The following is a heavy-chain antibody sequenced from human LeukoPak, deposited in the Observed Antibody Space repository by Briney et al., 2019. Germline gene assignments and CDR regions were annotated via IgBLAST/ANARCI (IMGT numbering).Heavy chain of an antibody. J-gene: IGHJ4*02. CDR2: TSYDGTDE. CDR3: AKVWPLYNCNWYYFDS. CDR1: GFTFKNYG. V-gene: IGHV3-30*18. Sequence: GGSLRLSCAASGFTFKNYGMQWVRQAPGKGLEWVAFTSYDGTDEYYSASVEGRFTISRDNSKNTLYLQMNSVRADDTAVYYCAKVWPLYNCNWYYFDSWGQGTPVTVSS. D-gene: IGHD1-7*01.